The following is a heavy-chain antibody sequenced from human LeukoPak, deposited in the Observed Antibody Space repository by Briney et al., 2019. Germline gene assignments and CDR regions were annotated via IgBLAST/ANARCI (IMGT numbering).Heavy chain of an antibody. CDR3: ARDASPPIAVAGTRYYYGMDV. CDR2: ISSSGSTI. CDR1: GFTFSSYE. D-gene: IGHD6-19*01. J-gene: IGHJ6*02. V-gene: IGHV3-48*03. Sequence: PGGSLRLSCAASGFTFSSYEMNWVRQAPGKGLEWVSYISSSGSTIYYADSVKGRFTISRDNAKNSLYLQMNSLRAEDTAVYYCARDASPPIAVAGTRYYYGMDVWGQGTTVTVSS.